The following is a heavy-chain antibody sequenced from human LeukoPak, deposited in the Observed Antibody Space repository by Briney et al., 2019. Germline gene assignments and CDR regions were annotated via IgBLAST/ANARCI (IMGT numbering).Heavy chain of an antibody. J-gene: IGHJ4*02. Sequence: SETLSLTCAVYGESLSSYYWNWIRLPPGKGLEWIGDINYSGSTNYNPSLKSRVTISVDTSKNQFSLKLSSVTAADTAVYYCARRGGIRRFDYFDYWGQGTLVTVSS. CDR3: ARRGGIRRFDYFDY. CDR1: GESLSSYY. V-gene: IGHV4-34*01. D-gene: IGHD3-16*01. CDR2: INYSGST.